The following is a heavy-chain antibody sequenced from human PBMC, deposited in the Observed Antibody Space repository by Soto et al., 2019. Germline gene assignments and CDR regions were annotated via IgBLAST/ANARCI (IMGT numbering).Heavy chain of an antibody. CDR1: GCSISSYY. J-gene: IGHJ4*02. Sequence: SETLSLTCPVSGCSISSYYWSWIRQPPGKGLEWIGYIYYSGSTNYNPSLKSRVTISVDTSKNQFSLKLSSVTAADTAVYYCARAYYYDSSGYYPFDYWGQGTLVTVSS. CDR3: ARAYYYDSSGYYPFDY. CDR2: IYYSGST. V-gene: IGHV4-59*01. D-gene: IGHD3-22*01.